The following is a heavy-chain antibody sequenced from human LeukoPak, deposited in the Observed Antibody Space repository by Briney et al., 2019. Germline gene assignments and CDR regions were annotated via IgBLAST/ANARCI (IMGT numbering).Heavy chain of an antibody. CDR1: IDSFTNYY. D-gene: IGHD1-26*01. Sequence: SETLSLTCAVYIDSFTNYYWNWIRQTPGKGLEWIGEVNDSGGTNINPSLRSRVILPVDTSKNQFSLKLISVPAADTAVYYCARGQGATAPQVGKNWFDPWGQGTRVIVSS. CDR3: ARGQGATAPQVGKNWFDP. CDR2: VNDSGGT. J-gene: IGHJ5*02. V-gene: IGHV4-34*01.